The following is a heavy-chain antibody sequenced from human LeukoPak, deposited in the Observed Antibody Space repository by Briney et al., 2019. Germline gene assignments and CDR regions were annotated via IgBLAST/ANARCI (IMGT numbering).Heavy chain of an antibody. D-gene: IGHD6-19*01. J-gene: IGHJ4*02. CDR2: ICGNGGRI. CDR1: GFTFDDYA. CDR3: AKERLGAVAGTAYFDY. Sequence: GGSLRLSCAASGFTFDDYAMHWVRHAPGKGREWVSGICGNGGRIGYADSENGRLTISRDNAKNSLYLQMNSLRAEDTALYYCAKERLGAVAGTAYFDYWGQGTLVTVSS. V-gene: IGHV3-9*01.